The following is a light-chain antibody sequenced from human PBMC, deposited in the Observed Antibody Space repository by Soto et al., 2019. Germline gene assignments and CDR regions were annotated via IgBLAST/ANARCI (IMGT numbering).Light chain of an antibody. Sequence: QSALTQPASVSGSPGQSITISCTGTSSDVGDYNYVSWYQLHPGKAPKLRIYEVNSRPSGVSNRFSGSKSGNTYSLTISGPQAEDEADYYCTSYTSSSTLVFGTGTKVTVL. CDR2: EVN. J-gene: IGLJ1*01. CDR1: SSDVGDYNY. V-gene: IGLV2-14*01. CDR3: TSYTSSSTLV.